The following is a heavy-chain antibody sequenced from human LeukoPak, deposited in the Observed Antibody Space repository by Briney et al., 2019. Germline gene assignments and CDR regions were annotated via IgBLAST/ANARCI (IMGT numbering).Heavy chain of an antibody. CDR3: ARGGNYGDYDGCFDY. CDR1: GGSISNYY. J-gene: IGHJ4*02. Sequence: SETLSLTCTVSGGSISNYYWGWIRQPPGKGLEWIGYIYYSGTTNYNPSLKSRVTISVDTSKNQVSLKLSSVTAADTAVYYCARGGNYGDYDGCFDYWGQGTLVTVSS. V-gene: IGHV4-59*08. CDR2: IYYSGTT. D-gene: IGHD4-17*01.